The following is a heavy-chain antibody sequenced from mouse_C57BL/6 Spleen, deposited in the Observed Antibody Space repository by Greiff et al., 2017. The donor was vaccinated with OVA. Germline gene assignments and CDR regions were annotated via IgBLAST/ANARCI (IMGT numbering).Heavy chain of an antibody. V-gene: IGHV1-69*01. D-gene: IGHD2-2*01. CDR1: GYTFTSYW. CDR3: ARSDYGYDRETSYDFDY. J-gene: IGHJ2*01. CDR2: IDPSDSYT. Sequence: VQLQQSGAELVMPGASVKLSCKASGYTFTSYWMHWVKQRPGQGLEWIGAIDPSDSYTNYNQKFKGKSTLTVDKSSSTAYMQLSSLTSEDSAVYYDARSDYGYDRETSYDFDYWGQGTTLTVSS.